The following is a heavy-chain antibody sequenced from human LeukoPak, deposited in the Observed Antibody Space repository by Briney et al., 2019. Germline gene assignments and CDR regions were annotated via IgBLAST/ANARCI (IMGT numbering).Heavy chain of an antibody. D-gene: IGHD2-2*01. CDR1: GFTFSSYW. CDR2: IKQDGSEK. CDR3: ARGVVPAAIRYYYYYYMDV. Sequence: PGGSLRLSCAASGFTFSSYWMSWVRQAPGKGLEWVANIKQDGSEKYYVDSVKGRFTISRDNAKNSLYLQMNSLRAEDTAVYYCARGVVPAAIRYYYYYYMDVWGKGTTVTASS. J-gene: IGHJ6*03. V-gene: IGHV3-7*01.